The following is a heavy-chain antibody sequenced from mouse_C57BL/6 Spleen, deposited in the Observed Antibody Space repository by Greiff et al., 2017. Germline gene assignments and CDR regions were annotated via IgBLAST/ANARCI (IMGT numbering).Heavy chain of an antibody. CDR3: TFYDWFAD. D-gene: IGHD2-12*01. Sequence: EVQLQQSGAELVRPGASVKLSCTASGFNFKDDYMHWVKQRPEQGLEWIGWIDPENGDTEYASKFQGKATITADTSSNTAYLQLSSLTSEDTAVYYCTFYDWFADWGQGTLVTVSA. CDR1: GFNFKDDY. V-gene: IGHV14-4*01. J-gene: IGHJ3*01. CDR2: IDPENGDT.